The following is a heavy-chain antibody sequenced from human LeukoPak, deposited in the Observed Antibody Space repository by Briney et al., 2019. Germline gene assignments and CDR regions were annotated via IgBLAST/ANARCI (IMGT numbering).Heavy chain of an antibody. J-gene: IGHJ3*02. V-gene: IGHV4-4*09. CDR3: ARAYLYYDSSGYYYVAFDI. CDR2: IYTGGST. D-gene: IGHD3-22*01. Sequence: SETLSLTCTVPGGSISSYYWSWIRQPPGKGLEWIGYIYTGGSTNYNPSLKSRVTISVDTSKNQFSLKLSSVTAADTAVYYCARAYLYYDSSGYYYVAFDIWGQGTMVTVSS. CDR1: GGSISSYY.